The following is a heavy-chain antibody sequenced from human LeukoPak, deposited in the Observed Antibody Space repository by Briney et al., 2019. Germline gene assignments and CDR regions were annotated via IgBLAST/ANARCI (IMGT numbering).Heavy chain of an antibody. CDR3: ARGYTLYYYDSSGYYGPFDY. CDR1: GFTFSDYY. CDR2: INHSGST. D-gene: IGHD3-22*01. Sequence: GSLRLSCAASGFTFSDYYMSWIRQPPGKGLEWIGEINHSGSTNYNPSLKSRVTISVDTSKNQFSLKLSSVTAADTAVYHCARGYTLYYYDSSGYYGPFDYWGQGTLVTVSS. V-gene: IGHV4-34*01. J-gene: IGHJ4*02.